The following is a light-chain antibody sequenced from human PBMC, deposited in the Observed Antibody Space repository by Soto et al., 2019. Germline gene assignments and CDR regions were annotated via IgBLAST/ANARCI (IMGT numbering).Light chain of an antibody. CDR2: KAS. J-gene: IGKJ1*01. CDR1: QSLSSK. Sequence: DIQMTQSPSTLSASVGDRVTITCRASQSLSSKLAWYQQRPGTAPKLFIYKASSLESGVPSRFSGSESGTEFNLTISSLQPDDLATHYCQQYSEYPWTLGQGTKVEIK. V-gene: IGKV1-5*03. CDR3: QQYSEYPWT.